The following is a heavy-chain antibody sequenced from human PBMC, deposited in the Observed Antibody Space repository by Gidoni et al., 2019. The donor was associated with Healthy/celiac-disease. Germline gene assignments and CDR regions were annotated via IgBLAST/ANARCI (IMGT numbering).Heavy chain of an antibody. V-gene: IGHV3-53*01. J-gene: IGHJ4*02. Sequence: FTLSRDNSKNTLYLQMNSLSAEDTAAYYCARDILTGYSFDYWGQGTLVTVSS. CDR3: ARDILTGYSFDY. D-gene: IGHD3-9*01.